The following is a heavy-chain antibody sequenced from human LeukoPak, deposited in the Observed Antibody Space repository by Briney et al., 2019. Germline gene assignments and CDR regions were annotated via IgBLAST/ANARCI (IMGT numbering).Heavy chain of an antibody. CDR3: ARNYDSSGYYPTYFDY. CDR2: IYYSGST. CDR1: GGSLSSYY. D-gene: IGHD3-22*01. J-gene: IGHJ4*02. V-gene: IGHV4-59*08. Sequence: SETLSLTCTVSGGSLSSYYWSWIRQPPGKGLEWIGHIYYSGSTNYNPSLKSRVTISVDTSKNHFSLKLSSVTAADTAVYYCARNYDSSGYYPTYFDYWGQGTLVTVSS.